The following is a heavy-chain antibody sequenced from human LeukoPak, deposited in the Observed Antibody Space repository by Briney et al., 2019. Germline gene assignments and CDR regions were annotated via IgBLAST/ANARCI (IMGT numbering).Heavy chain of an antibody. CDR3: AKSQTGFYYYGMDV. V-gene: IGHV3-9*01. CDR1: GFTFDDYA. J-gene: IGHJ6*02. CDR2: ISWNSGSI. Sequence: GGSLRLSCAASGFTFDDYAMHWVRQAPGKGLEWVSGISWNSGSIGYADSVKGRFTIPRDNAKNSLYLQMNSLRAEDTALYYCAKSQTGFYYYGMDVWGQGTTVTVSS.